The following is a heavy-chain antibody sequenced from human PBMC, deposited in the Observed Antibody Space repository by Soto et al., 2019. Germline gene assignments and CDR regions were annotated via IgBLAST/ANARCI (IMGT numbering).Heavy chain of an antibody. CDR2: INHSGST. CDR1: GGSFSGYY. Sequence: SETLSLTCAVYGGSFSGYYWSWIRQPPGKGLEWFGEINHSGSTNYNPSLKSRVTISVDTSKNQFSLKLSSVTAADTAVYYCARDGAYYDSTMLRWGQGTLVTVSS. CDR3: ARDGAYYDSTMLR. V-gene: IGHV4-34*01. D-gene: IGHD3-22*01. J-gene: IGHJ4*02.